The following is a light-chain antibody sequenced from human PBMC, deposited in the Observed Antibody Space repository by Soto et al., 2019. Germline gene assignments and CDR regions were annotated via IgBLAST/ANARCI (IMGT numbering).Light chain of an antibody. CDR2: DAS. CDR1: EIIRTW. J-gene: IGKJ1*01. CDR3: QQYNNYPRT. Sequence: DIQMTQSPSTLSASVGDRVTITCRASEIIRTWLAWYQHKPVKAPKFLIYDASTLESGVPSRFSGSGSGTESTLTISILQPDAFSTYFCQQYNNYPRTCGQETKEEI. V-gene: IGKV1-5*01.